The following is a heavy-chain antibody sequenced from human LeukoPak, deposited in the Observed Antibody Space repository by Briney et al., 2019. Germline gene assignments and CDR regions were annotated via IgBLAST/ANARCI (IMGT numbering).Heavy chain of an antibody. CDR3: AREGSSSNGGYYFDY. Sequence: PGRSLRLSCAASGFTFSSYAMHWVRQAPGKGLEWVAVISYDGSNKYYADSVKGRFTISRDNSKNTLYPQMNSLRAEDTAVYYCAREGSSSNGGYYFDYWGQGTLVTVSS. V-gene: IGHV3-30*04. D-gene: IGHD6-6*01. CDR2: ISYDGSNK. CDR1: GFTFSSYA. J-gene: IGHJ4*02.